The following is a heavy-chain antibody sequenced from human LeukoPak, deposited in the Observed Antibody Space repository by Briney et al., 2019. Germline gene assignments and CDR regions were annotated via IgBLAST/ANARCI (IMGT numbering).Heavy chain of an antibody. CDR3: ARGGRTRDYYMDV. V-gene: IGHV3-21*01. CDR1: GFTFSSYS. D-gene: IGHD1-7*01. J-gene: IGHJ6*03. CDR2: ISSSSYI. Sequence: MTGGSLRLSCAASGFTFSSYSMNWVRQAPGKGLEWVSSISSSSYIYYADSVKGRFTISRDNAKNSLYLQMNSLRAEDTAVYYCARGGRTRDYYMDVWGKGTTVTVSS.